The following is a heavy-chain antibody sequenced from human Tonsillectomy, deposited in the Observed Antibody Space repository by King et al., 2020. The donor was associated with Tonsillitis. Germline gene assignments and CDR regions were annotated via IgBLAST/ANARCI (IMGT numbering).Heavy chain of an antibody. D-gene: IGHD1-14*01. CDR1: GYSISSGYY. Sequence: QLQESGPGLVKPSETLSLTCAVSGYSISSGYYWGWIRQTPGKGLEWIGSMYHSGSTYHNPSLKSRVTISVDMSKNQFSLKLSSVTAADTAVYYCARDDGSWFRTQGWLDPRAPGTLVPVSS. CDR2: MYHSGST. V-gene: IGHV4-38-2*02. CDR3: ARDDGSWFRTQGWLDP. J-gene: IGHJ5*02.